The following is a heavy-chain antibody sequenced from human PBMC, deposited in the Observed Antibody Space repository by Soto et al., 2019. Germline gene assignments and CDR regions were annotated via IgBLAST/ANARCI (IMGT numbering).Heavy chain of an antibody. CDR3: AREAVVPAAHGGWFDP. CDR1: GFTFSSYS. CDR2: ISSSSSTI. J-gene: IGHJ5*02. Sequence: EVQLVESGGGLVQPGGSLRLSCAASGFTFSSYSMNWVRQAPGKGLEWVSYISSSSSTIYYADSVKGRFTISRDNAKNSLYLQMNSLRDEDTAVYYCAREAVVPAAHGGWFDPWGQGTLVTVSS. D-gene: IGHD2-2*01. V-gene: IGHV3-48*02.